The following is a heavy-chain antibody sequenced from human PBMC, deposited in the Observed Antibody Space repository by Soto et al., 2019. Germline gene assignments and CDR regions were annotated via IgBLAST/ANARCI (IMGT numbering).Heavy chain of an antibody. D-gene: IGHD4-17*01. CDR1: GYTFTSYG. Sequence: VASVKVSCKASGYTFTSYGISWVRQAPGQGLEWMGWISAYNGSTNYAQKLQGRVTMTTDTSTSTAYMELRSLRSDDTAVYYCARDHYDYGDYNFDYWGQGTLVTVSS. V-gene: IGHV1-18*01. CDR2: ISAYNGST. CDR3: ARDHYDYGDYNFDY. J-gene: IGHJ4*02.